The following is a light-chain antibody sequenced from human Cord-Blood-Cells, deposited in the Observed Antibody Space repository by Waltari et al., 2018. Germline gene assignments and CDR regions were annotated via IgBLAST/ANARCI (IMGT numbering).Light chain of an antibody. CDR1: QSVSSY. CDR3: QQRSNWLPIT. J-gene: IGKJ5*01. V-gene: IGKV3-11*01. Sequence: IVLPQSLATLSFSPGERATLSCRASQSVSSYLAWYQQKPGQAPRLLIYDASNRATGIPARFSGSGSGTDFTLTISSLEPEDFAVYYCQQRSNWLPITFGQGTRLEIK. CDR2: DAS.